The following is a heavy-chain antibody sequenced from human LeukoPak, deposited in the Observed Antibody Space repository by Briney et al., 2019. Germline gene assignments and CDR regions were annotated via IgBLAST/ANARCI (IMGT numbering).Heavy chain of an antibody. V-gene: IGHV3-23*01. Sequence: GGSLRLSCAASGFTFGNYDMNWVRQAPGKGLEWVSGIRASGGTEYADSVKGRFTISRDNSKNTAYLQMNSLRAEDTAVYYCARIYDSSASDYWGQGTLVTVSS. CDR1: GFTFGNYD. CDR2: IRASGGT. J-gene: IGHJ4*02. CDR3: ARIYDSSASDY. D-gene: IGHD3-22*01.